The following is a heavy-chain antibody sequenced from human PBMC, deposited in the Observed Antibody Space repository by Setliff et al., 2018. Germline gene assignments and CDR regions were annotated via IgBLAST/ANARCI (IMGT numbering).Heavy chain of an antibody. CDR3: AKNGFGVVALGVNNWFDP. CDR1: GFTFSSYA. D-gene: IGHD3-10*01. V-gene: IGHV3-23*01. Sequence: PGGSLRLSCAASGFTFSSYAMSWVRQAPGKGLEWVSAISGSGGSTYYADSVKGRFTISRDNSKNTLYLQMNGLRAEDTAVYYCAKNGFGVVALGVNNWFDPWGQGTLVTVSS. CDR2: ISGSGGST. J-gene: IGHJ5*02.